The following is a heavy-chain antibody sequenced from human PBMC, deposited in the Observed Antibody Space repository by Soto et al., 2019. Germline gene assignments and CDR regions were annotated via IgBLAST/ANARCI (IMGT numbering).Heavy chain of an antibody. J-gene: IGHJ6*02. Sequence: SETLSLTCAVYGGSFSGYYWSWIRQPPGKGLEWIGEINHSGSTNYNPSLKSRVTISVDTSKNQFSLKLSSVTAADTAVYYCARVGGSGSHNYYYYYGMDVWGQGTTVTVSS. CDR1: GGSFSGYY. D-gene: IGHD3-10*01. V-gene: IGHV4-34*01. CDR2: INHSGST. CDR3: ARVGGSGSHNYYYYYGMDV.